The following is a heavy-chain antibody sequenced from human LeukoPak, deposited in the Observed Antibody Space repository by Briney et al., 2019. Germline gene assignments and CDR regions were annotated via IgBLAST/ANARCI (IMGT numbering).Heavy chain of an antibody. CDR2: INHSGST. D-gene: IGHD5-18*01. V-gene: IGHV4-34*01. CDR3: ARTTEGGYTYDYFYYYHMDV. Sequence: SETLSLTCAVYGGSFSGYYWSWIRQPPGKGLEWIGEINHSGSTNYNPSLKSRVTISVDTSKNQFSLKLSSVTAADTAVYYCARTTEGGYTYDYFYYYHMDVWGKGTTVTISS. J-gene: IGHJ6*03. CDR1: GGSFSGYY.